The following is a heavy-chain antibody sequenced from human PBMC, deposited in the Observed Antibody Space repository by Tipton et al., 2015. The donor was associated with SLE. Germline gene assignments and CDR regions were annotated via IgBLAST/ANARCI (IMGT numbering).Heavy chain of an antibody. V-gene: IGHV4-61*02. CDR2: IYTSGST. D-gene: IGHD3-16*01. CDR3: AREGVGKRGNY. Sequence: TLSLTCTVSGGSISSGSYYWSWIRQPAGKGLEWIGRIYTSGSTNYNPSLKSRVTISVDTSKNQFSLKLSSVTVADTAVYYCAREGVGKRGNYWGQGTLVTVSS. J-gene: IGHJ4*02. CDR1: GGSISSGSYY.